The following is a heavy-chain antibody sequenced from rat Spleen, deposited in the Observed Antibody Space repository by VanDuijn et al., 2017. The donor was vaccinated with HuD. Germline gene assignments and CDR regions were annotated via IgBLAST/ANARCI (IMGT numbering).Heavy chain of an antibody. CDR2: ISSGGST. V-gene: IGHV2S12*01. D-gene: IGHD1-10*01. CDR3: TRDQDNSYFTY. Sequence: QVQLKESGPGLVQPSQTLSLTCTVSGISLTSNGVSWVRQPPGKGPEWIAAISSGGSTYYNSALKSRLSISRDTSKSQVFLKMNSLQTEDTAIYFCTRDQDNSYFTYWGQGVMVTVSS. CDR1: GISLTSNG. J-gene: IGHJ2*01.